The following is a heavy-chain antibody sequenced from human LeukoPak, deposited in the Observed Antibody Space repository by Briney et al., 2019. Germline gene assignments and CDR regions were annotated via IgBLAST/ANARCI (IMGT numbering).Heavy chain of an antibody. CDR2: INPSGGST. D-gene: IGHD3-10*01. J-gene: IGHJ6*03. Sequence: ASVKVSCKASGYTFTGYYMHWVRQAPGQGLEWMGIINPSGGSTSYAQKFQGGVTMTRDMSTSTVYMELSSLRSEDTAVYYCARGLFTMVRGVITYMDVWGKGTTVTVSS. V-gene: IGHV1-46*01. CDR1: GYTFTGYY. CDR3: ARGLFTMVRGVITYMDV.